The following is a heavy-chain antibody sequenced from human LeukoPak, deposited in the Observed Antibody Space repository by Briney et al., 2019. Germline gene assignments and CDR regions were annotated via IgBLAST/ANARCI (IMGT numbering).Heavy chain of an antibody. CDR3: ARDRYYYDSSGYYFIHYFDY. V-gene: IGHV3-48*01. J-gene: IGHJ4*02. CDR1: GFTFSIYN. CDR2: ISSSSSTI. D-gene: IGHD3-22*01. Sequence: GGTLRLSCASSGFTFSIYNMNWVRQAPGKGLEWVSYISSSSSTIYYADSVKGRFTISRDNAKNSLYLQMNSLRAEDTAVYYCARDRYYYDSSGYYFIHYFDYWGQGTLVTVSS.